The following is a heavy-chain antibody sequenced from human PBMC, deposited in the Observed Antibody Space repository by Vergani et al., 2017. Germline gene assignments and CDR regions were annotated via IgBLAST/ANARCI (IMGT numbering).Heavy chain of an antibody. CDR2: IYYSGST. CDR1: GGSVSSGSYY. D-gene: IGHD1-26*01. CDR3: ARDFLGSGSYWGPYYYYYGMDV. J-gene: IGHJ6*02. V-gene: IGHV4-61*01. Sequence: QVQLQESGPGLVKPSETLSLTCTVSGGSVSSGSYYWSWIRQPPGKGLEWIGYIYYSGSTNYNPPLKSRVTISVDTSKNQFSLKLSSVTAADTAVYYCARDFLGSGSYWGPYYYYYGMDVWGQGTTVTVSS.